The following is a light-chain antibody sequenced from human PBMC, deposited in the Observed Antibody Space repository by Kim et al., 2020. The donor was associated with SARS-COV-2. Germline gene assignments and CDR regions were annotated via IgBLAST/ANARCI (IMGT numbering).Light chain of an antibody. J-gene: IGKJ2*01. Sequence: EIVLTQSPGTLSLSPGERATLSCRASQSVGGSLAWYQQKPDQAPRLLIYGASNRAIGIPDRFSGSGSGTDFTLTISRLEPEDFAVYFCQKYGGSSFTFGQGTKLEI. V-gene: IGKV3-20*01. CDR1: QSVGGS. CDR3: QKYGGSSFT. CDR2: GAS.